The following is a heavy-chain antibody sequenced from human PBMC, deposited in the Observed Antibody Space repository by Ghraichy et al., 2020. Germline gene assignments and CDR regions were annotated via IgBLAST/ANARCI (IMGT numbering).Heavy chain of an antibody. CDR1: GGSISSSSYY. CDR3: ARLSTVTTDY. Sequence: ESLNISCTVSGGSISSSSYYWGWIRQPPGKGLEWIGSIYYSGSTYYNPSLKSRVTISVDTSKNQFSLKLSSVTAADTAVYYCARLSTVTTDYWGQGTLVTVSS. J-gene: IGHJ4*02. D-gene: IGHD4-17*01. V-gene: IGHV4-39*01. CDR2: IYYSGST.